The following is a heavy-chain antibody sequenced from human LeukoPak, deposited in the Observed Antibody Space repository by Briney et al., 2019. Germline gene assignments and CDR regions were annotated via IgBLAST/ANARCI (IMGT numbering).Heavy chain of an antibody. D-gene: IGHD5-24*01. J-gene: IGHJ3*02. CDR3: ARDRLDGWLQLKPDAFDI. CDR2: IYYSGST. CDR1: GGSISSYY. Sequence: SETLSLTCTVSGGSISSYYWSWIRQPPGKGLEWIGYIYYSGSTNYNPSLKSRVTISVDTSKNQFSLKLSSVTAADTAVYYCARDRLDGWLQLKPDAFDIWGQGTMVTVSS. V-gene: IGHV4-59*01.